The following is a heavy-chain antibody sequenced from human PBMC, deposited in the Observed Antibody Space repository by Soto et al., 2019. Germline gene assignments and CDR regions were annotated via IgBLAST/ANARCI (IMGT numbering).Heavy chain of an antibody. CDR2: ISESGGST. CDR3: AKRSPYSSGWYSPIFDY. D-gene: IGHD6-13*01. CDR1: GFSFSDYA. V-gene: IGHV3-23*01. Sequence: PGGSLRLSCAASGFSFSDYAMSWVRQAPGKGLEWVSVISESGGSTHYADPVRGRFTVSRDNSKNSLSLRMNSLRDEDTAVYFCAKRSPYSSGWYSPIFDYWGQGALVTVSS. J-gene: IGHJ4*02.